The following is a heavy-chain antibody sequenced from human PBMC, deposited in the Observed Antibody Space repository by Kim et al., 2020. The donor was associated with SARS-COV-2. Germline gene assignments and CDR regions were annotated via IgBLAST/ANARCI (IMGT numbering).Heavy chain of an antibody. D-gene: IGHD3-10*01. Sequence: ASVKVSCKTSGYTFTTSHIQWVRQAPGQGLEWVGIINPSGGTTTYAQKLQGRVTMTRDTSTGTVYMELSSLRSEDTALYYCARGTWGGGGWGYGSGPYNRFDPWGQGTLVTVSS. V-gene: IGHV1-46*03. CDR1: GYTFTTSH. CDR3: ARGTWGGGGWGYGSGPYNRFDP. J-gene: IGHJ5*02. CDR2: INPSGGTT.